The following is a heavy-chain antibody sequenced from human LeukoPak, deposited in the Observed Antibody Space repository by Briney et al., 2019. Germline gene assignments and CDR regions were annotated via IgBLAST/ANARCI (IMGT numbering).Heavy chain of an antibody. CDR3: ASELAAHDAFDI. D-gene: IGHD3-3*02. CDR2: ISYDGSNK. J-gene: IGHJ3*02. CDR1: RFTFSIYS. V-gene: IGHV3-30*03. Sequence: GGSLRLSCEASRFTFSIYSMNWFRQAPGKGLEWVAVISYDGSNKYYADSVKGRFTISRDNSKNTLYLQMNSLRAEDTAVYYCASELAAHDAFDIWGQGTMVTVSS.